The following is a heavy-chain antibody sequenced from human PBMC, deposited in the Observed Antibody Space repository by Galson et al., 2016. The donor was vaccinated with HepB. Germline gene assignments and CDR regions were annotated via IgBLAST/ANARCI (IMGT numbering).Heavy chain of an antibody. V-gene: IGHV3-74*03. D-gene: IGHD3-10*01. CDR2: ISSDGLTT. Sequence: LRLSCAASGFTFRTYWMHWVRQSPGMGLVWVSRISSDGLTTTYADSVKGRFTISRDNGRNTLYLQMNSLRAEDTAVYYCASSVRGSGSPPGGYWGQGILVTVSS. CDR1: GFTFRTYW. J-gene: IGHJ4*02. CDR3: ASSVRGSGSPPGGY.